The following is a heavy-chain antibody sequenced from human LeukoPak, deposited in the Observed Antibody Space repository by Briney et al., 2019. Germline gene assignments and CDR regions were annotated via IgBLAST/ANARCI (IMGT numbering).Heavy chain of an antibody. CDR1: GFTFSSYA. CDR3: ARGEDSSGYSYYFDY. Sequence: GSLRLSCAASGFTFSSYAMSWIRQPPGKGLEWIGEINHSGSTNYNPSLKSRVTISVDTSKNQFSLKLSSVTAADTAVYYCARGEDSSGYSYYFDYWGQGTLVTVSS. D-gene: IGHD3-22*01. J-gene: IGHJ4*02. V-gene: IGHV4-34*01. CDR2: INHSGST.